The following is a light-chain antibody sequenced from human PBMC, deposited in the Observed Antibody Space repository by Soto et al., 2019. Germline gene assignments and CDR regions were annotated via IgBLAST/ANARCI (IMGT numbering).Light chain of an antibody. CDR1: SSNIGAGYD. J-gene: IGLJ3*02. Sequence: QSVLTQPPSVSGAPGQRVTISCTGSSSNIGAGYDVHWYQQLPGTDPKLLIYGNSNRPSGVPDRFSGSKSGTSASLAINGIQAEDEADYYCQSYDSSLSGWVFGGGTKVTVL. CDR3: QSYDSSLSGWV. V-gene: IGLV1-40*01. CDR2: GNS.